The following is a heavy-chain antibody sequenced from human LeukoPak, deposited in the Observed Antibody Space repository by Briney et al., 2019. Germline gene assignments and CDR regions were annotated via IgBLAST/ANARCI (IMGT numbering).Heavy chain of an antibody. CDR1: GGSFSGYY. V-gene: IGHV4-34*01. D-gene: IGHD3-10*01. CDR3: ARGQWSMVRDYYYYGMDV. J-gene: IGHJ6*04. Sequence: SETLSLTCAVYGGSFSGYYWSWIRQPPGKGLEWIGEINHSGSTNYNPSLKSRVTISVDTSKNQFSLKLSSVTAADTAVYYCARGQWSMVRDYYYYGMDVWGKGTTVTVSS. CDR2: INHSGST.